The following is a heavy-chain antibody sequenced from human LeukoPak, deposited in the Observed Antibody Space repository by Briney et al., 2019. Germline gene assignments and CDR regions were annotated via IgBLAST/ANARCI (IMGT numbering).Heavy chain of an antibody. CDR3: ARDFGAGWVDPSDYFHY. J-gene: IGHJ4*02. D-gene: IGHD1-26*01. Sequence: PGRSLRLSCAASGFTFSSCPIDWVRQVPGKGLEWVAVISYDGSKKYYADSVKGRFTISRGNSKNTLYLQMNSLKPDDTAVYYCARDFGAGWVDPSDYFHYWGQGGLVTVSS. CDR1: GFTFSSCP. V-gene: IGHV3-30-3*01. CDR2: ISYDGSKK.